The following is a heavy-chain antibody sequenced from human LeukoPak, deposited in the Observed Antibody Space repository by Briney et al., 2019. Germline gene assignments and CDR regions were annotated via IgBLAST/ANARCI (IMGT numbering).Heavy chain of an antibody. CDR1: GYTFTSYG. CDR3: ARVEDRDYVWGSYRLADY. Sequence: ASVKVSCKASGYTFTSYGSSGVRQAPGQGGEGMGWISAHNGNANYAQKFQGRVTMTTDTSTTTAHMELRSMTCDDTALYYCARVEDRDYVWGSYRLADYWGQGNLVTVSS. D-gene: IGHD3-16*02. J-gene: IGHJ4*02. V-gene: IGHV1-18*04. CDR2: ISAHNGNA.